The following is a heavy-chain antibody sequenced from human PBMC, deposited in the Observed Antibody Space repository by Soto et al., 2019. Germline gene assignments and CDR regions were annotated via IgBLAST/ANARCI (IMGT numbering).Heavy chain of an antibody. J-gene: IGHJ5*02. Sequence: SETLPLPCAVDGGSCGAHYLSWIRQPPGKGLEWIGEINHSGSTNYNPSLKSRVTISVETSRNQFSLKLSSVTAADTAVYYCARCLSITIFRVSIIGWFGPCGQGTLVTVSS. V-gene: IGHV4-34*01. D-gene: IGHD3-3*01. CDR3: ARCLSITIFRVSIIGWFGP. CDR2: INHSGST. CDR1: GGSCGAHY.